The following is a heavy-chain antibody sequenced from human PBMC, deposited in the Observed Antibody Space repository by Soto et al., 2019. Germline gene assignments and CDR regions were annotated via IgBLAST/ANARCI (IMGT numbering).Heavy chain of an antibody. Sequence: SETLSLTCIVSGGSISSTTYYWGWIRQPPGKGLEWIGVIYCTGSAYYSPSLKSRVTMSVDTSKNQFSLKLSSVTAADTAVYYCVRPLGGSSYYFEYWGQGTLVTVSS. CDR1: GGSISSTTYY. J-gene: IGHJ4*02. CDR2: IYCTGSA. CDR3: VRPLGGSSYYFEY. V-gene: IGHV4-39*01. D-gene: IGHD3-10*01.